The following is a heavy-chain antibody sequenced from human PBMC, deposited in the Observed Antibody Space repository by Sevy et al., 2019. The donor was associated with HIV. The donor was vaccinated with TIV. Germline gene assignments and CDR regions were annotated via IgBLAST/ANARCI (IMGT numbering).Heavy chain of an antibody. D-gene: IGHD3-3*01. CDR2: ISSSGSSA. J-gene: IGHJ6*02. Sequence: GSLRLSCSASGFTFSGSALHWVRQAPGKGLEYVSVISSSGSSAYYAESVRGRFTISRDNSKNTLYLQMRSLRAEDTALYYCVKDSIFYDSSSGYRPFYYYGMDVWGQGTSVTVSS. CDR1: GFTFSGSA. V-gene: IGHV3-64D*09. CDR3: VKDSIFYDSSSGYRPFYYYGMDV.